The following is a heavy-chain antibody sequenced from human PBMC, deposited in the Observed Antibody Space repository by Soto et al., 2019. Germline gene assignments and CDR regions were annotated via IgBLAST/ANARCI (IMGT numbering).Heavy chain of an antibody. Sequence: QLQLQESGPGLVKPSETLSLTCTVSGGSISSSSYYWGWIRQPPGKGLEWIGSIYYSGSTYYNPSLKSRVTISVDTPKNQFSLKLTSVTAGDKAVYYCASPKIAFYNWFDPWGHGPLVTVSS. V-gene: IGHV4-39*01. CDR1: GGSISSSSYY. D-gene: IGHD3-3*02. J-gene: IGHJ5*02. CDR2: IYYSGST. CDR3: ASPKIAFYNWFDP.